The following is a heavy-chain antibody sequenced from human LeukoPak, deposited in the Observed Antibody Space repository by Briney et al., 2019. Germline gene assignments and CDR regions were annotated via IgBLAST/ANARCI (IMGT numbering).Heavy chain of an antibody. J-gene: IGHJ4*02. CDR3: ARGEYYDRSAYCFD. Sequence: GASVKVSCKASGYTFTGYYMHWVRQAPGQGLEWMGRINPNSGGTNYVQRFQGRVTMTRDTSISTAYMELSRLRSDDTAVYYCARGEYYDRSAYCFDWGQGTLVTVSS. CDR1: GYTFTGYY. CDR2: INPNSGGT. D-gene: IGHD3-22*01. V-gene: IGHV1-2*06.